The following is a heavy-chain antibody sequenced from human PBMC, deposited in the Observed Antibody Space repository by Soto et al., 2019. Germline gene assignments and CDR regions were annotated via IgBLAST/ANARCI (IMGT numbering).Heavy chain of an antibody. CDR3: AKDAGNEESLFDY. CDR2: VNNDGRNT. J-gene: IGHJ4*02. CDR1: GFTFSDFG. V-gene: IGHV3-23*01. Sequence: EVQLLESGGDLVQSGGSLGLSCEASGFTFSDFGMSWVRQIPGKGLEWVSTVNNDGRNTHYADSVEGRFTISRDNSKNTLYLQMGSLRAEDTAIYYCAKDAGNEESLFDYWGQGTLVTVSS.